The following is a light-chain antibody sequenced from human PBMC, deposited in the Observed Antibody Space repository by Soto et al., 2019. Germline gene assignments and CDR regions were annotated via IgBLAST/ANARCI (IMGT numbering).Light chain of an antibody. CDR3: KQYDTSPGT. V-gene: IGKV3-20*01. J-gene: IGKJ3*01. Sequence: ILLTQSPGTLSLSPGERATLSCSASQIIMRKYLAWYQQRFGQAPRLLIYDASRRATGIPDRFSGSGSGTEFTLTISRLEPEDFAVYFCKQYDTSPGTFGPGTKVDI. CDR1: QIIMRKY. CDR2: DAS.